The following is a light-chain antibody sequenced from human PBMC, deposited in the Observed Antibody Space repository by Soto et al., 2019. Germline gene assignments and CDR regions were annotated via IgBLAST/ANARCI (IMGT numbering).Light chain of an antibody. Sequence: EIVMTQSPATLSVSPGERANLSCRASQSVNTNLAWYQQKPGQAPSLLIYGASTRASGVPARFSGSGSGTEFTLTISSLQSEDFAVYYCQQYTNWPPWTFGQGTKVDFK. CDR3: QQYTNWPPWT. J-gene: IGKJ1*01. CDR2: GAS. V-gene: IGKV3-15*01. CDR1: QSVNTN.